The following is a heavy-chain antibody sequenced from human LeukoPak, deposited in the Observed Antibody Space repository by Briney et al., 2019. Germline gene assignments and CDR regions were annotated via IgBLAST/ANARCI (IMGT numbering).Heavy chain of an antibody. CDR1: GYTFTGYY. CDR3: ARAPAGGPLRFFDY. CDR2: IHPNSGGT. V-gene: IGHV1-2*02. Sequence: ASVKVSCKASGYTFTGYYIHWVRQAPGQGLEWMVWIHPNSGGTNFAQKFQGRVTMTRDSSISTAYMEVSSLRSDDTAVYYCARAPAGGPLRFFDYWGQGTLVTVSS. J-gene: IGHJ4*02. D-gene: IGHD3-3*01.